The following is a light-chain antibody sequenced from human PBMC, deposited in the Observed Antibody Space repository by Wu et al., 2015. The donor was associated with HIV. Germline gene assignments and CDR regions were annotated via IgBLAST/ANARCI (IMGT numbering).Light chain of an antibody. J-gene: IGKJ2*01. CDR3: QQYNSLRYT. CDR1: QSFNSKY. CDR2: DAY. V-gene: IGKV3-20*01. Sequence: LLTQSPGTLSLSPGERATLSCRASQSFNSKYLAWYQQKPGQAPRLLIYDAYSRATGVPDRFSGSGSGTDFTLTISRLEPEDFAVYYCQQYNSLRYTFGQGTKAGDQ.